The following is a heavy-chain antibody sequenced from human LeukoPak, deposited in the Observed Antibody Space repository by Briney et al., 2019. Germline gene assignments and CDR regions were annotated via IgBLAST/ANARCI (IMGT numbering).Heavy chain of an antibody. D-gene: IGHD1-26*01. CDR3: ARGRRWELPTHFDY. V-gene: IGHV4-30-4*01. J-gene: IGHJ4*02. CDR2: IYYTEST. CDR1: GGSISSGDYY. Sequence: SETLSLTCTVSGGSISSGDYYWSWIRQPPGKSLEWIGYIYYTESTYYNPSLNSRVTISVDTSKNQFSLKLSSVTAADTAVYYCARGRRWELPTHFDYWGQGTLVTVSS.